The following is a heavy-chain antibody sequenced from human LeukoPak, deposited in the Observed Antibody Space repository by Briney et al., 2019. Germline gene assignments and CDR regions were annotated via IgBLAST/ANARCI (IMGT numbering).Heavy chain of an antibody. J-gene: IGHJ2*01. CDR2: IYPSDSDT. V-gene: IGHV5-51*01. CDR1: GYSFTSYW. D-gene: IGHD2-21*02. Sequence: HGESLKISCKGSGYSFTSYWISWVRQMPGKGLEWMGIIYPSDSDTTYSPSFQGQVTISADKSFSTAYLQWSSLKASDTAMYYCARRMTADYFDLWGRGTLVTVSS. CDR3: ARRMTADYFDL.